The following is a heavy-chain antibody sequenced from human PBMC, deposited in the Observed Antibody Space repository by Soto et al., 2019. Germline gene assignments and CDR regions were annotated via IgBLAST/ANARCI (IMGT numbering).Heavy chain of an antibody. CDR3: WRDDNCCLVGVDY. CDR1: GYTFSSYG. Sequence: QVQVVQSGAEVKKPGASVKVSCKTSGYTFSSYGISWARQAPGQGLEWMGWISAYNGDTYYAQKFQGRVTMTTDTTTTTAYMELRSLKSDDTGVYYCWRDDNCCLVGVDYWGQGTLITVSS. D-gene: IGHD1-26*01. CDR2: ISAYNGDT. V-gene: IGHV1-18*01. J-gene: IGHJ4*02.